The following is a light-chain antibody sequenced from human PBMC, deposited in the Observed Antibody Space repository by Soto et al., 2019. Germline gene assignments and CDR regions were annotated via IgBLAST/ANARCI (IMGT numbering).Light chain of an antibody. CDR2: GAS. Sequence: EIVLTQSPGTLSLSPGERATLSCRASPSVSRSFLAWYQQRPGQAPRLLIYGASSRATVVPDRFSGSGSGADLTLTISRLEPEDFAVYYCQQVGSSPITLGQGTRLQIK. CDR3: QQVGSSPIT. J-gene: IGKJ5*01. V-gene: IGKV3-20*01. CDR1: PSVSRSF.